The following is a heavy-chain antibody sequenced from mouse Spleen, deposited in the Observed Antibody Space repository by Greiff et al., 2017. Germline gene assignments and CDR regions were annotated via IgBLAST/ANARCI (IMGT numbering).Heavy chain of an antibody. V-gene: IGHV14-4*02. CDR2: IDPENGDT. J-gene: IGHJ2*01. CDR1: GFNIKDYY. D-gene: IGHD1-1*01. Sequence: VQLQQSGAELVRSGASVKLSCTASGFNIKDYYMHWVKQRPEQGLEWIGWIDPENGDTEYAPKFQGKATMTADTSSNTAYLQLSSLTSEDTAVYYCARSTTVVVPFDYWGQGTTLTVSS. CDR3: ARSTTVVVPFDY.